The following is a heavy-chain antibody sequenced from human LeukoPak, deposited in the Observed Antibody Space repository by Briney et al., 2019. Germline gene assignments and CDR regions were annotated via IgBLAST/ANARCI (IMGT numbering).Heavy chain of an antibody. Sequence: GGSLRLSCEASGFTFSAYAMTWVRQAPGKGLEWVAVIWYDGTNKYYADSVKGRFTISRDNSKDTLYLQMNSLRVEDTAVYYCAKDRAAAGSYYFDYWGQGSLVTVSS. V-gene: IGHV3-30*02. J-gene: IGHJ4*02. D-gene: IGHD6-13*01. CDR3: AKDRAAAGSYYFDY. CDR2: IWYDGTNK. CDR1: GFTFSAYA.